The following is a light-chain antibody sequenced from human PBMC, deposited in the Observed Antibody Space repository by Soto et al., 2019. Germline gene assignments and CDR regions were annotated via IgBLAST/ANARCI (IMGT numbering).Light chain of an antibody. CDR2: DAS. Sequence: SQMTQSPSTLSASVGSRFTITCRASQSISSWLAWYQQKKGKAPKLLMYDASSLESGVPSRFSGSRSGTEFTLTISSLQTDDFATYYCQHYNSYSEAFGQGTKVDIK. CDR3: QHYNSYSEA. V-gene: IGKV1-5*01. CDR1: QSISSW. J-gene: IGKJ1*01.